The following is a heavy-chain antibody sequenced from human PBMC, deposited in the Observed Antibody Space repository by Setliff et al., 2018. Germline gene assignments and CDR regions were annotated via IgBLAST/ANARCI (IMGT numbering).Heavy chain of an antibody. CDR3: ARQPSSGAYYNPRPYYFDS. V-gene: IGHV4-59*01. D-gene: IGHD3-10*01. Sequence: ETLSLTCTVSSGSINSYYWSWVRQSPGKGLEWIGFVHFGGDTNYNPFLKSRVTMSADTSNNQFSLNLRSVTAADTAVYFCARQPSSGAYYNPRPYYFDSWGQGTLVTVSS. CDR1: SGSINSYY. J-gene: IGHJ4*02. CDR2: VHFGGDT.